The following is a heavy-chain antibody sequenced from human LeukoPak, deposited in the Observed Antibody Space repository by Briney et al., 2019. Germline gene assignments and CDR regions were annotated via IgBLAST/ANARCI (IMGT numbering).Heavy chain of an antibody. D-gene: IGHD6-6*01. Sequence: PSETLSLTCTVSGGSISSGSYDWSWIRQPAGKGLEWIGRIYTSGSTNYNPSLKSRVTISVDTAKNQFSLKLSSVNAADTAMYYCASSIAAFFDYWGQGTLVTVSA. V-gene: IGHV4-61*02. CDR1: GGSISSGSYD. CDR2: IYTSGST. CDR3: ASSIAAFFDY. J-gene: IGHJ4*02.